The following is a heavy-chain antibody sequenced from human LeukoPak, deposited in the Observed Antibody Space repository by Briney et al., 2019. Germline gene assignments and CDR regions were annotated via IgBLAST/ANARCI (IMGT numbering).Heavy chain of an antibody. CDR3: ARGGMITFGGVLSYDLDY. D-gene: IGHD3-16*01. CDR2: IYYSGST. V-gene: IGHV4-30-4*08. CDR1: GGSISSGDYY. Sequence: SETLSLTCTVSGGSISSGDYYWSWIRQPPGKGLEWIGYIYYSGSTYYNPSLKSRVTMSVDTSKNQFSLKLSSVTAADTAVYYCARGGMITFGGVLSYDLDYWGQGTLVTVSS. J-gene: IGHJ4*02.